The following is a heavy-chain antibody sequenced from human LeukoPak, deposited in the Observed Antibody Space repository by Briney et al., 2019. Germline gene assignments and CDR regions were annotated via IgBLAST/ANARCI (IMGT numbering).Heavy chain of an antibody. D-gene: IGHD3-10*01. CDR1: GFTFSTYN. J-gene: IGHJ6*03. CDR3: ARDVSVVRGTPWSYYYMDV. Sequence: GGSLRLSCAASGFTFSTYNMNWVRQAPGKGLEWVSSISGSSSYIYYADSVKGRFSISRDNAKNSLYLQMNSLRAEDTAVYYCARDVSVVRGTPWSYYYMDVWGKGTTVTISS. V-gene: IGHV3-21*01. CDR2: ISGSSSYI.